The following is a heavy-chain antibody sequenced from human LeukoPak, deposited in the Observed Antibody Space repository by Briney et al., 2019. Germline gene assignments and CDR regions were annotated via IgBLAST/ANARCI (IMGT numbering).Heavy chain of an antibody. CDR2: ISAYNGNT. J-gene: IGHJ4*02. D-gene: IGHD3-10*01. CDR3: ARVLVQGVITSPFGY. CDR1: GYTFTSYG. Sequence: ASVKVSCKASGYTFTSYGISWVRQAPGQGLEWMGWISAYNGNTNYAQKLQGRVTMTTDTSTSTAYMELRSLRSDDTAVYYCARVLVQGVITSPFGYWGQGTLVTVSS. V-gene: IGHV1-18*01.